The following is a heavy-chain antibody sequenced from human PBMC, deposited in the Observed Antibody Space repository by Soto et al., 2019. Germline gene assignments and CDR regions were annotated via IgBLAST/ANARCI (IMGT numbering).Heavy chain of an antibody. D-gene: IGHD6-19*01. J-gene: IGHJ3*02. CDR2: ISSNGGST. CDR3: ASSIQKEYSSGNDEAFDI. Sequence: EVQLVESGGGLVQPGGSLRLSCAASGFTFSSYAMHWVRQAPGKGLEYVSAISSNGGSTYYANSVKGRFTISRDNSKNTLYLQMGSRRAEDMAVYYCASSIQKEYSSGNDEAFDIWGQGTMVTVSS. CDR1: GFTFSSYA. V-gene: IGHV3-64*01.